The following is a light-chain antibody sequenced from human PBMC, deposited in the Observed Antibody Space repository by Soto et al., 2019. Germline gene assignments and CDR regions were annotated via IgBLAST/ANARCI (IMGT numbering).Light chain of an antibody. V-gene: IGLV8-61*01. Sequence: QAVVTQEPPFSVSPGETVTLTCGLTSGSVSMNNYPSWFQQTPGQPPRTLIHSTYTRPSGVPDRFSGSVLGNKAALTITGAQADDEADYFCLLFISSATWAFGGGTQLTVL. CDR2: STY. J-gene: IGLJ2*01. CDR3: LLFISSATWA. CDR1: SGSVSMNNY.